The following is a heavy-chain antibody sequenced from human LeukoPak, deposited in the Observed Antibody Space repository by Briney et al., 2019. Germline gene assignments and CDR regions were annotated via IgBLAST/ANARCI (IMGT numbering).Heavy chain of an antibody. CDR1: GGSISSGSYY. J-gene: IGHJ6*03. Sequence: SETLSLTCTVSGGSISSGSYYWSWIRQPAGKGLEWIGRMYTSGSTNYNPSLKSRVTISVDTSKNQFSLNLSSVTAADTAVYYCARATRGVVTADYYYYYMDVWGKGTTVTVSS. CDR2: MYTSGST. CDR3: ARATRGVVTADYYYYYMDV. V-gene: IGHV4-61*02. D-gene: IGHD4-23*01.